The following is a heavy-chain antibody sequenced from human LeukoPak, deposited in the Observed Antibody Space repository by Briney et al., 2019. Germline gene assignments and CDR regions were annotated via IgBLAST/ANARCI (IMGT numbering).Heavy chain of an antibody. D-gene: IGHD3-3*01. Sequence: PGGSLRLSCAASGFTFSSYWMHWVRQAPGKGLVWVSRINSDGSSTSYADSVKGRFTISRDNAKNTLYLQTNSLRAEDTAVYYCARVYDFWSGIIDYWGQGTLVTVSS. CDR1: GFTFSSYW. J-gene: IGHJ4*02. V-gene: IGHV3-74*01. CDR3: ARVYDFWSGIIDY. CDR2: INSDGSST.